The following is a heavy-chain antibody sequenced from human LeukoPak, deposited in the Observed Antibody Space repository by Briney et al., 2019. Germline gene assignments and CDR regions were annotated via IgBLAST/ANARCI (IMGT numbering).Heavy chain of an antibody. V-gene: IGHV4-39*07. J-gene: IGHJ4*02. Sequence: SETLSLTCTVSGGSISSSSYYWAWIRQPPGKGLEWIGSIYYSGSTYYNPSLKSRVTISVDTSKNQFSLKLSSVTAADTAVYYCARFYDCSGGSCYESQKYYFDYWGQGTLVTVSS. CDR1: GGSISSSSYY. D-gene: IGHD2-15*01. CDR3: ARFYDCSGGSCYESQKYYFDY. CDR2: IYYSGST.